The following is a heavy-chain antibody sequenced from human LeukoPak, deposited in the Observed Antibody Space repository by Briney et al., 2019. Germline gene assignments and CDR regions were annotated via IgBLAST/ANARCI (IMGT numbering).Heavy chain of an antibody. CDR2: ISGSGGST. V-gene: IGHV3-23*01. J-gene: IGHJ4*02. CDR1: GFTFSSYA. CDR3: AKYRTTSAPPRNFDY. D-gene: IGHD1-14*01. Sequence: GGSLRLSCAASGFTFSSYAMSWVRQAPGQGLEWVSAISGSGGSTYYADSVKGRFTISRDNSKNTLYLQMNSLGADDTAVYYCAKYRTTSAPPRNFDYWGQGTLVTVSS.